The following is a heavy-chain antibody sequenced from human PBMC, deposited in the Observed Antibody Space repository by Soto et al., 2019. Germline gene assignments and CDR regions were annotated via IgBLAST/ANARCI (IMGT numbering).Heavy chain of an antibody. CDR2: ISGSGGST. CDR3: FSSSSRS. V-gene: IGHV3-23*01. J-gene: IGHJ4*02. Sequence: RGDSQTLAYAASGFTFSIYAMSWVRQAPGKGLEWVSAISGSGGSTYYADSVKGRFTISRDNSKNTLYLQMNSLRAEDTAVYYCFSSSSRSWGQGTLVTVSS. D-gene: IGHD6-6*01. CDR1: GFTFSIYA.